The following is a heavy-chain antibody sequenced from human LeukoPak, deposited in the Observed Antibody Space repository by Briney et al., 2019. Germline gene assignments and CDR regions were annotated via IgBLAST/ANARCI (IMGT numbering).Heavy chain of an antibody. CDR1: GGSISSGDYY. V-gene: IGHV4-30-4*01. Sequence: SQTLSLTCTVSGGSISSGDYYWSWIRQPPGKGLEWIGYIYYSGSTYYDPSLKSRVTISVDTSKNQFSLKLSSETAADTAVYYCARDFTDYYGMDVWGQGTTVTVSS. J-gene: IGHJ6*02. CDR3: ARDFTDYYGMDV. CDR2: IYYSGST.